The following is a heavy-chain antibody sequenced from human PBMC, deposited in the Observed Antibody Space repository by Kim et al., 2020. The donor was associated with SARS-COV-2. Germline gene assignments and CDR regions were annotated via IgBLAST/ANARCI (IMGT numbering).Heavy chain of an antibody. CDR3: AKETTGTFDY. Sequence: LSLTCAASGFTFSSYGMHWVRQAPGKGLEWVAVIWYDGSNKYYADSVKGRFTISRDNSKNTLYLQMNSLRAEDTAVYYCAKETTGTFDYWGQGTLVTVSS. CDR1: GFTFSSYG. J-gene: IGHJ4*02. D-gene: IGHD4-4*01. V-gene: IGHV3-33*06. CDR2: IWYDGSNK.